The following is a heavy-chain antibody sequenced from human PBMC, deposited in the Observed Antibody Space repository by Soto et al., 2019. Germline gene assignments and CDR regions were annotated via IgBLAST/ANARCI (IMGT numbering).Heavy chain of an antibody. Sequence: GGSLRLSCAASGFTFSSYGMHWVRQAPGKGLEWVAVIWYYGSNKYYADSVKGRFTISRDNSKNTLYLQMNSLRAEDTAVYYCARYSSGWYYFDYWGQGTLVTVSS. D-gene: IGHD6-19*01. CDR2: IWYYGSNK. CDR3: ARYSSGWYYFDY. V-gene: IGHV3-33*01. CDR1: GFTFSSYG. J-gene: IGHJ4*02.